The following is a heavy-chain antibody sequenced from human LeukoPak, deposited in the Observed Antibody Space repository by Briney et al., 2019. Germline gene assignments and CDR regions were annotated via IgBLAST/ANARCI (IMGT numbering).Heavy chain of an antibody. J-gene: IGHJ5*02. V-gene: IGHV4-38-2*02. CDR2: IYHSGST. CDR3: ARNRGDSSSWYSGWFDP. D-gene: IGHD6-13*01. CDR1: GYSISSGYY. Sequence: PSETLSLTCTVSGYSISSGYYWGWIRQPPGKGLEWIGSIYHSGSTYYNPSLKSRVTISVDRSKNQFSLKLSSVTAADTAVYYCARNRGDSSSWYSGWFDPWGQGTLVTVSS.